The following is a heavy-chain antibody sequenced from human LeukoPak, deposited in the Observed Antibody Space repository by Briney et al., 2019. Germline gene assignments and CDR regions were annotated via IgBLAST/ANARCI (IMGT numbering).Heavy chain of an antibody. CDR2: IYYSGST. D-gene: IGHD1-26*01. CDR3: ARRIRSHSGFDY. V-gene: IGHV4-39*07. J-gene: IGHJ4*02. CDR1: GGSISSSSYY. Sequence: SETLSLTCTVSGGSISSSSYYWGWIRQPPGKGLEWIGSIYYSGSTYYNPSLKSRVTISVDTSKNQFSLKLSSVTAADTAVYYCARRIRSHSGFDYWGQGTLVTVSS.